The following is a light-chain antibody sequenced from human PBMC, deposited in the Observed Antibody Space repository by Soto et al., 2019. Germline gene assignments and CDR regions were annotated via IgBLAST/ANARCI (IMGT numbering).Light chain of an antibody. CDR2: DAS. J-gene: IGKJ1*01. CDR3: QQRNNWPWT. CDR1: QSVNSN. Sequence: DIVLTQSPGTLSLSPGERATLSCRASQSVNSNFAWYQQKTGQAPRLLIYDASSRATGIPVRFSGSGSGTDFTLTISTLEPEDFALYYCQQRNNWPWTFGQGTKVEVK. V-gene: IGKV3-11*01.